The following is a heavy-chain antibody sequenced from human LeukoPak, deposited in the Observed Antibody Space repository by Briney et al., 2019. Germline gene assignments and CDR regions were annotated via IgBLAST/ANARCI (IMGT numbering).Heavy chain of an antibody. Sequence: PSETLSLTCTVSGGSISSNYWAWIRQPPGKGLEWIGYTHDSGNSNYNPSLRSRVTISIDTSKNQFSLKLTSVTAADTAVYYCARDRSAAPADYWGQGTLVTVSS. CDR2: THDSGNS. CDR1: GGSISSNY. CDR3: ARDRSAAPADY. V-gene: IGHV4-59*13. D-gene: IGHD6-13*01. J-gene: IGHJ4*02.